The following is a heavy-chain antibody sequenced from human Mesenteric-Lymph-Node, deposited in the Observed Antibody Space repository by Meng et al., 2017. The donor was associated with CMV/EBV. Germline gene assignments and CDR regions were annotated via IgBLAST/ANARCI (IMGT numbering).Heavy chain of an antibody. CDR1: GFTFDDYG. D-gene: IGHD1-26*01. CDR2: INWNGGST. V-gene: IGHV3-20*04. J-gene: IGHJ4*02. Sequence: GESLKISCAASGFTFDDYGMGWVRQAPGKGLEWVSGINWNGGSTGYADSVKGRFTISRDNAKNTLYLQMNSLRAEDTAVYYCAKDTQIVGTTTIDYWGQGTLVTVSS. CDR3: AKDTQIVGTTTIDY.